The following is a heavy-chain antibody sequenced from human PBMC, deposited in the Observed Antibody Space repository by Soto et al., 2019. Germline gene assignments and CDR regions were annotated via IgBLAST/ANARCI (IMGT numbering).Heavy chain of an antibody. CDR3: ARVLTGRWFDP. CDR1: GGPFSSYA. J-gene: IGHJ5*02. CDR2: ITPMFGAP. Sequence: QVQLVQSGAEVKKPGSSVKVSCTASGGPFSSYAINWVRQAPGQGREWMGVITPMFGAPHYGHNFKGRISITADKSKNTPYMELSSLTSGDTAVYFCARVLTGRWFDPWGQGTLVTVSS. V-gene: IGHV1-69*06.